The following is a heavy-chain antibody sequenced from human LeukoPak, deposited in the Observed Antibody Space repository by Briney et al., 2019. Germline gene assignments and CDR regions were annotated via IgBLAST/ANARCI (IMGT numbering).Heavy chain of an antibody. CDR3: ARSAIDIVVVPAAMHPSYYYGMGV. V-gene: IGHV1-2*04. D-gene: IGHD2-2*01. Sequence: ASVKVSCKASGYTFTGYYMHWVRQAPGQGLEWMGWINPNSGGTNYAQKFQGWVTMTRDTSISTAYMELSRLRSDDTAVYYCARSAIDIVVVPAAMHPSYYYGMGVWGKGTTVIVSS. CDR2: INPNSGGT. J-gene: IGHJ6*04. CDR1: GYTFTGYY.